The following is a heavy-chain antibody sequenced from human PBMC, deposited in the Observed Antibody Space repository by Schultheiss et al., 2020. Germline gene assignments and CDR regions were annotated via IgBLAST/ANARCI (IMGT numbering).Heavy chain of an antibody. V-gene: IGHV4-59*12. CDR2: IYYSGST. Sequence: SQTLSLTCTVSGGSISSYYWSWIRQPPGKGLEWIGYIYYSGSTYYNPSLKSRVTISVDTSKNQFSLKLSSVTAADTAVYYCARGHYYDSPTNWFDPWGQGTLVTVSS. CDR1: GGSISSYY. J-gene: IGHJ5*02. CDR3: ARGHYYDSPTNWFDP. D-gene: IGHD3-22*01.